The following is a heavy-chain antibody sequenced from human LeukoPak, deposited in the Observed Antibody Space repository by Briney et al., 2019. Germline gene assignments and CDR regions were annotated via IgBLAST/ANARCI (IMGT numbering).Heavy chain of an antibody. V-gene: IGHV1-69*05. CDR1: GFRLSELS. D-gene: IGHD3-10*01. CDR2: IIPIFGTA. J-gene: IGHJ6*03. CDR3: ARVYESGYRGSYYYYMDV. Sequence: SVKVSCKVSGFRLSELSMHWVRQAPGQGLEWMGGIIPIFGTANYAQKFQGRVTITTDDSTSTAYMELSSLRSEDTAVYYCARVYESGYRGSYYYYMDVWGKGTTVTVSS.